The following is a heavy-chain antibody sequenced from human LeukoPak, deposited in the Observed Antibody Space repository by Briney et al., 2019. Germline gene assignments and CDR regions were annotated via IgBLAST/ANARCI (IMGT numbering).Heavy chain of an antibody. V-gene: IGHV3-21*01. CDR1: GFMFSSYS. D-gene: IGHD6-13*01. CDR3: ATLRQISSWYVDSFTGPDSRGPWFDP. J-gene: IGHJ5*02. Sequence: PGGSLRLSCAASGFMFSSYSMNWVRQAPGKGLEWVSSISSNSSYIYYADSVKGRFTISRDNAKNSLYLQMNSLRAEDTAVYYCATLRQISSWYVDSFTGPDSRGPWFDPWGQGTLVTVSS. CDR2: ISSNSSYI.